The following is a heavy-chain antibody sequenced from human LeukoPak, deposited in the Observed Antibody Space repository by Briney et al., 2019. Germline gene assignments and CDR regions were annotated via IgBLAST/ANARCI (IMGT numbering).Heavy chain of an antibody. CDR1: GYTFTSYG. D-gene: IGHD3-10*01. J-gene: IGHJ5*02. Sequence: GASVKVSCKASGYTFTSYGISWVRQAPGQGLEWMGWISAYNGNTNYAQKLQGRVTMTTDTSTSTAYMELRSLRSDDTAVYYCARLYLGSYGSGNWFDPWGQGTLVTVSS. CDR2: ISAYNGNT. CDR3: ARLYLGSYGSGNWFDP. V-gene: IGHV1-18*01.